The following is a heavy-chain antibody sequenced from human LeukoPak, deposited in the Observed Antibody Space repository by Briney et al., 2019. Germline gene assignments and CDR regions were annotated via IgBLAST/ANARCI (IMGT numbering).Heavy chain of an antibody. CDR1: RFTFSSYS. CDR2: ISSSSSYI. J-gene: IGHJ4*02. D-gene: IGHD2-2*01. CDR3: ARVIVVVPAAQFFDY. Sequence: GGSLRLSCAASRFTFSSYSMNWVRQAPGKGLEWVSSISSSSSYIYYADSVKGRFTISRDNAKNSLYLQMNSLRAEDTAVYYCARVIVVVPAAQFFDYWGQGTLVTVSS. V-gene: IGHV3-21*01.